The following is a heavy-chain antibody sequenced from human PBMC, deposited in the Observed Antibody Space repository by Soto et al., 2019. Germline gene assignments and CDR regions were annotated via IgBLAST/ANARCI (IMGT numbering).Heavy chain of an antibody. CDR2: ISYHGSNK. J-gene: IGHJ4*02. CDR1: GFTFSSYG. V-gene: IGHV3-30*18. D-gene: IGHD6-19*01. Sequence: GGSLRLSCAASGFTFSSYGMHWVRQAPGKGLEWVAVISYHGSNKYYADSVKGRFTISRDNSKNTLYLQMKSLRAEDTAVYYCAKDFLAVAGDADELDYWGQGTLVTVSS. CDR3: AKDFLAVAGDADELDY.